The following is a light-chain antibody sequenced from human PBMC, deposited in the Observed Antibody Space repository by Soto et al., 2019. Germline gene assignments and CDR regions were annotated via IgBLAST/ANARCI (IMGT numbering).Light chain of an antibody. V-gene: IGKV1-5*01. CDR2: AAS. Sequence: DSVMTQSPSTLSASVGDRVTITCRASQSISSGLAGYQQKPVKVSSLLIYAASGLESGVPSRFSGSGSGTDFTLTFSSLQPEDFAAYYCRHSCSFGLGIKVDI. J-gene: IGKJ3*01. CDR3: RHSCS. CDR1: QSISSG.